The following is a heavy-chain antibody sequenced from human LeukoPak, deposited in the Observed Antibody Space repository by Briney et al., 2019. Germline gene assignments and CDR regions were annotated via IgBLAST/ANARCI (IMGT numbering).Heavy chain of an antibody. V-gene: IGHV4-61*05. CDR2: IYYSGST. CDR1: GGSISSSSYY. J-gene: IGHJ5*02. Sequence: SETLSLTCTVSGGSISSSSYYWSWIRQPPGKGLEWIGYIYYSGSTNYNPSLKSRVTISVDTSKNQFSLKLSSVTAADTAVYYCARRGRYSSSIDPWGQGTLVTVSS. D-gene: IGHD6-13*01. CDR3: ARRGRYSSSIDP.